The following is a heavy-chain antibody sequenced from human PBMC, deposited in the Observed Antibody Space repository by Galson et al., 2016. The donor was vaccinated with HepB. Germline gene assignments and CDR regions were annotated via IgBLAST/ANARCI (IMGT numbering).Heavy chain of an antibody. J-gene: IGHJ6*02. Sequence: SETLSLTCAVSGGSISGSHWWNWVRQSPEKGLEWIGKIFHTGSTNYNPSLQSRVTISLDRAKRQFSLNLTSVTAADAAVYYCASSGYGGFDVRYGMDVWGQGTTVIISS. CDR1: GGSISGSHW. CDR3: ASSGYGGFDVRYGMDV. D-gene: IGHD5-12*01. V-gene: IGHV4-4*02. CDR2: IFHTGST.